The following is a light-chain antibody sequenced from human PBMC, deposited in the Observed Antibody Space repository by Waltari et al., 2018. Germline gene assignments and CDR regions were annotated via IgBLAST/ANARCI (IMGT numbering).Light chain of an antibody. V-gene: IGLV1-40*01. Sequence: QSVLTQPPSVSGAPGQRVTISCTGSSSNIGSPYNVHWYQQLPGTAPKLLIYDDSHRPSGFPARFPGSKSGSSASLAIPGLQAEDEAEYYCQSYDSGLNEVIFGGGTKVTVL. CDR1: SSNIGSPYN. J-gene: IGLJ2*01. CDR2: DDS. CDR3: QSYDSGLNEVI.